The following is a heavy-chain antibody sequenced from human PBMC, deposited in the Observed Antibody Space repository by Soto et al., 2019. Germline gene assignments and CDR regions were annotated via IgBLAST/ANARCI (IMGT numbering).Heavy chain of an antibody. CDR2: INWNGGST. Sequence: GESLKISCAASGFTFGDYGMSWVRQAPGKGLEWVSGINWNGGSTGYADSVKGRFTISRDNAKNSLYLQMNSLRAEDTALYYCARGGCTNGVCPYYYYYYYMDVWGKGTTVTVSS. CDR1: GFTFGDYG. V-gene: IGHV3-20*04. D-gene: IGHD2-8*01. CDR3: ARGGCTNGVCPYYYYYYYMDV. J-gene: IGHJ6*03.